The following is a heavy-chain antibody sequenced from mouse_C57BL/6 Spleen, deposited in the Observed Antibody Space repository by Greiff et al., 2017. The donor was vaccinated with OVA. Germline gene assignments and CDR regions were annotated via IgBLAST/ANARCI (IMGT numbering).Heavy chain of an antibody. Sequence: EVQLVESGGDLVKPGGSLKLSCAASGFTFSSYGMSWVRQTPDKRLEWVATISSGGSYTYYPDSVKGRFTISRDNAKNTLYLQMSSLKSEDTAMYYGARRWLEGYFDVWGTGTTVTVSS. CDR1: GFTFSSYG. J-gene: IGHJ1*03. V-gene: IGHV5-6*01. CDR3: ARRWLEGYFDV. CDR2: ISSGGSYT. D-gene: IGHD2-3*01.